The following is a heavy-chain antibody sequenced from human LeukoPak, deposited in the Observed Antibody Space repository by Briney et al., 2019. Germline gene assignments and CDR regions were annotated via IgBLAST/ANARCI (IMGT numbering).Heavy chain of an antibody. CDR3: ARGFYSPAAFDY. D-gene: IGHD2-21*01. V-gene: IGHV4-59*01. CDR2: IYYSGST. J-gene: IGHJ4*02. CDR1: GGSISSYY. Sequence: SATLSLTCTVSGGSISSYYWSWIRQPPGKGLEWIGYIYYSGSTNYNPSLKSRVTISVDTSKNQFSLKLSSVTAADTAVYYCARGFYSPAAFDYWGQGTLVTVSS.